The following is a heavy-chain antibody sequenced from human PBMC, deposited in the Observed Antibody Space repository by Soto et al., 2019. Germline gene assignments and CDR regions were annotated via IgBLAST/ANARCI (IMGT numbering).Heavy chain of an antibody. J-gene: IGHJ3*02. Sequence: EVQLVESGGGLVQPGGSLKLSCAASGFTFSGSAMHWVRQASGKGLEWVGRIRTKANSYATAYAASVKGRFTISRDDSKNTAYLQMNSLKTEDTAVYYCTAITFGGVIVDEPFDMWGQGTMVTVSS. CDR1: GFTFSGSA. CDR3: TAITFGGVIVDEPFDM. D-gene: IGHD3-16*02. V-gene: IGHV3-73*01. CDR2: IRTKANSYAT.